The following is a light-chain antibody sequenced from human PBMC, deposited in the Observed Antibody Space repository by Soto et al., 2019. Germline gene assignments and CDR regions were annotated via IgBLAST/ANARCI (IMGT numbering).Light chain of an antibody. CDR1: QGISSW. CDR3: QQTDSLPVT. CDR2: AAS. J-gene: IGKJ5*01. V-gene: IGKV1-12*01. Sequence: DIQMTQSPSSVSASVGDRVTITCRASQGISSWLAWYQQRPGKAPKLLISAASTLQSGVPSRFRGSGSGTDFTLTITSLQPEDFATYYCQQTDSLPVTFGQGTRLEI.